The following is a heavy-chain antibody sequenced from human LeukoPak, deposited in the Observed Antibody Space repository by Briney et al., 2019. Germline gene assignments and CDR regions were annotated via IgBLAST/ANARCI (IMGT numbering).Heavy chain of an antibody. D-gene: IGHD6-13*01. CDR1: GGSISSGGYY. CDR3: ARHAGSSWDNAFDI. CDR2: IYYSGST. Sequence: SQTLSLTCTVSGGSISSGGYYWSWIRQHPGKGLEWIGYIYYSGSTYYNPSLKSRVTISVDTSKNQFSLKLSSVTAADTAVYYCARHAGSSWDNAFDIWGQGTMVTVSS. J-gene: IGHJ3*02. V-gene: IGHV4-31*03.